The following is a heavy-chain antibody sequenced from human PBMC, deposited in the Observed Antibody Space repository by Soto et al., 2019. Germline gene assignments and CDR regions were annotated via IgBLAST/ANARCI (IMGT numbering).Heavy chain of an antibody. Sequence: GGSLRLSCAASGFTFSSYSMNWVRQAPGKGLEWVSYISSSGSNIYYADSVKGRFTISRDNAKNSLYLQMNSLRAEDTAVYYCARVLVFYGGFAPWGQGTLVTVSS. CDR3: ARVLVFYGGFAP. J-gene: IGHJ5*02. V-gene: IGHV3-48*04. CDR1: GFTFSSYS. CDR2: ISSSGSNI. D-gene: IGHD2-21*02.